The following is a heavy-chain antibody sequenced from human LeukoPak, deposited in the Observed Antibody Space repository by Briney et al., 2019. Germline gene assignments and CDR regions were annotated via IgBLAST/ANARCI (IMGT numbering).Heavy chain of an antibody. CDR2: ISRNGTYI. V-gene: IGHV3-21*01. J-gene: IGHJ4*02. Sequence: PGGSLRLSCAASGFTFSDYIMNWVRQAPGKGLEWVASISRNGTYIHYADSVKGRFTISRDNARNSLFLQMNSLRAEDTAIYYCARDEGYYFDSWGQGTQVTVSS. CDR3: ARDEGYYFDS. CDR1: GFTFSDYI.